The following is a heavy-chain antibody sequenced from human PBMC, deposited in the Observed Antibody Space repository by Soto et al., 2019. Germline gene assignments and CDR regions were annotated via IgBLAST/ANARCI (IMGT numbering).Heavy chain of an antibody. Sequence: GGSLRLSCAASGFTFSNYWMSWVRQAPGMGLEWVATIKEDGSEKYYVDSVKVRFTLSRDNAKNSLYLQMNNLRAEDTAVYYCARCGEDSGDYDYFYYYMDVWGKGTTVTVSS. J-gene: IGHJ6*03. CDR1: GFTFSNYW. D-gene: IGHD4-17*01. CDR2: IKEDGSEK. V-gene: IGHV3-7*01. CDR3: ARCGEDSGDYDYFYYYMDV.